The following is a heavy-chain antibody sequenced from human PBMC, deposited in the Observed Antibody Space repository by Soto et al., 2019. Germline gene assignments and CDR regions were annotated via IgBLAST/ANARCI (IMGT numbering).Heavy chain of an antibody. CDR2: ISYDGSNK. D-gene: IGHD3-3*01. J-gene: IGHJ6*02. V-gene: IGHV3-30*18. CDR1: GFTFSSYG. CDR3: AKDRGITIFGVVIWSYGMDV. Sequence: GGSLRLSCAASGFTFSSYGMHWVRQAPGKGLEWVAVISYDGSNKYYADSVKGRFTISRDNSKNTLYLQMNSLRAEDTAVYYCAKDRGITIFGVVIWSYGMDVCGQGTTATVS.